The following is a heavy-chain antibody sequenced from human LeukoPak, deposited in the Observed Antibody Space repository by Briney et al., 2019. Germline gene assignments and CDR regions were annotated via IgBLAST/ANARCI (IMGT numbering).Heavy chain of an antibody. D-gene: IGHD6-13*01. Sequence: GSLRLSCAASGFTFSSYAMSWIRQPPGKGLEWIGEINHSGSTNYNPSLKSRVTISVDTSKNQFSLRLSSVTAADTAVYYCARDIAAAGPWYFDLWGRGTLVTVPS. V-gene: IGHV4-34*01. CDR2: INHSGST. J-gene: IGHJ2*01. CDR3: ARDIAAAGPWYFDL. CDR1: GFTFSSYA.